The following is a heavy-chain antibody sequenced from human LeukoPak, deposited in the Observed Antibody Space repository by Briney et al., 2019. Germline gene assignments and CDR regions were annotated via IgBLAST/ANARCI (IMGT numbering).Heavy chain of an antibody. CDR3: ARDGVEFYNWFDP. CDR2: INSDGSST. J-gene: IGHJ5*02. Sequence: PGGSLRLSCAASGFSFSNYWMHWVRQAPGKGLVWVSRINSDGSSTTYADSVKGRFTISRDNAKSTLYLQMNSLRAEDTAVYYCARDGVEFYNWFDPWGQGTLVTVSS. D-gene: IGHD2-21*01. V-gene: IGHV3-74*01. CDR1: GFSFSNYW.